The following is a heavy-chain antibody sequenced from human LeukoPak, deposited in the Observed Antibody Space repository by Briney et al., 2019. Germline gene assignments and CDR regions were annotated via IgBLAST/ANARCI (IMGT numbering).Heavy chain of an antibody. D-gene: IGHD4-17*01. V-gene: IGHV1-46*01. CDR2: INPSGGST. J-gene: IGHJ6*03. CDR1: GYTFTSYY. CDR3: ARDPLGYGDYYYYMGV. Sequence: ASVKVSCKASGYTFTSYYMHWVRQAPGQGLEWMGIINPSGGSTTYAQKFQGRVTMTRDTSTSTVYMELSSLRSEDTAVYYCARDPLGYGDYYYYMGVWGKGTTVTISS.